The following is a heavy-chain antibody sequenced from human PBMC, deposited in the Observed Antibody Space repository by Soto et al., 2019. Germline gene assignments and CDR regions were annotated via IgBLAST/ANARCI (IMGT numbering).Heavy chain of an antibody. Sequence: GGSLRLSCAASTLRFSRYLMSWVRQAPGKGLEWVSVISGSGDYIDYADSVKGRFTISRDNSKKTLYLQMNRLRAEDTAVYYCAQNYFEINGPDYWGPGTLVTVSS. CDR2: ISGSGDYI. CDR1: TLRFSRYL. D-gene: IGHD3-22*01. V-gene: IGHV3-23*01. J-gene: IGHJ4*02. CDR3: AQNYFEINGPDY.